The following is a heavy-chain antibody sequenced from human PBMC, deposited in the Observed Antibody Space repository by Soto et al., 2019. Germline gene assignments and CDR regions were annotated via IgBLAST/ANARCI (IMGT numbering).Heavy chain of an antibody. CDR1: GFTVSSDY. D-gene: IGHD1-26*01. J-gene: IGHJ6*02. Sequence: EVQVVESGGGLVQPGGSLRLSCAASGFTVSSDYMNWVRQAPGKGLEWVSVIYSGGSTYYADSVKGRFTISRDNSKNTLYLLMNSLRAEDTAVYYCARDPGDRNGVSVWGQGTTVTVSS. CDR2: IYSGGST. CDR3: ARDPGDRNGVSV. V-gene: IGHV3-66*01.